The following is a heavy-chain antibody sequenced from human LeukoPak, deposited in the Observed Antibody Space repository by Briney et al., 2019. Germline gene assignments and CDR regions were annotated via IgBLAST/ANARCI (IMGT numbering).Heavy chain of an antibody. CDR2: IIPIFGTA. J-gene: IGHJ5*02. CDR3: ARDPGGKVWGNWFDP. CDR1: GGTFSSYA. V-gene: IGHV1-69*05. Sequence: SVKVSCKASGGTFSSYAISWVRQAPGQGLDWMGGIIPIFGTANYAQKFQGRVTITTDESTSTAYMELSSLRSEDTAVYYCARDPGGKVWGNWFDPWGQGTLVTVSS. D-gene: IGHD4-23*01.